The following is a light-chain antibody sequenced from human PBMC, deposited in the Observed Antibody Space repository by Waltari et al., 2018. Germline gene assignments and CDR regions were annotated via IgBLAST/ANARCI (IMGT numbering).Light chain of an antibody. CDR2: AAS. V-gene: IGKV1-27*01. CDR3: LKYISAPWT. Sequence: DIQMTQSPSSLSASVGDRVTITCRASQGIRNYLAWYQQKPGKVPKVLIYAASTLQSGVPSRFSGSGSGTDFSLTISSLQPEDVATYYCLKYISAPWTFGQGTTVEIE. J-gene: IGKJ1*01. CDR1: QGIRNY.